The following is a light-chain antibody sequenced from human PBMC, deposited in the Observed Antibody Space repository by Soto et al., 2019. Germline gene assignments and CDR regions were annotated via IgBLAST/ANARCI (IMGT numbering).Light chain of an antibody. Sequence: QSALTQPASVSGSPGQPITISCTGSRSDIGGYNYVSWYQQHPGKAPKLMVYEVINRPSGVSHRFSGARSGNTASLTTSGLQAEDEAVYYCASYSTTSTPDVFGTGTKVTVL. CDR1: RSDIGGYNY. V-gene: IGLV2-14*01. CDR2: EVI. CDR3: ASYSTTSTPDV. J-gene: IGLJ1*01.